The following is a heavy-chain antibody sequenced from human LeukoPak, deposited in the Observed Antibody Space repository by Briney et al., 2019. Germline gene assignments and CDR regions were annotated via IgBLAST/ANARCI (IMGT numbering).Heavy chain of an antibody. J-gene: IGHJ3*02. Sequence: ASVKVSCKASGYTFTSYDINWVRQATGQGLEWMGWMNPNSGNTGYAQKFQGRVTITRNTSISTAYMELNSLRSEDTAVYYCARAIWFGDAFDIWGQGTMVTVSS. D-gene: IGHD3-10*01. V-gene: IGHV1-8*03. CDR2: MNPNSGNT. CDR1: GYTFTSYD. CDR3: ARAIWFGDAFDI.